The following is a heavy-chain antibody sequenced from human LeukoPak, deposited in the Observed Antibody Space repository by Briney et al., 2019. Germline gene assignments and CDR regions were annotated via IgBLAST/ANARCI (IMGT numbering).Heavy chain of an antibody. CDR3: AKGSGWLRGAFDI. CDR1: GLHFSSYG. D-gene: IGHD5-12*01. J-gene: IGHJ3*02. Sequence: GGSLRLPCAASGLHFSSYGMHWVPQAPGKGLEWVAVISYDGSNKYYADSVKGRFTISRDNSKNTLYLQMNSLRAEDTAVYYCAKGSGWLRGAFDIWGQGTMVTVSS. CDR2: ISYDGSNK. V-gene: IGHV3-30*18.